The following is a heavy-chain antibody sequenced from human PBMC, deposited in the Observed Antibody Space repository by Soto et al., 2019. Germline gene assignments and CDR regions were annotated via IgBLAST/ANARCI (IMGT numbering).Heavy chain of an antibody. Sequence: PSETLSLTXAVSGGSISSGGYSWSWIRQPSGKGLEWIGYIYQSGSTYYNPSLKSRVTISVDRSRNQFSLKLSSVTAADTAVYFCATQSYSNSGAYYYYAMDVWGQGTTVTVSS. CDR3: ATQSYSNSGAYYYYAMDV. J-gene: IGHJ6*02. CDR2: IYQSGST. V-gene: IGHV4-30-2*01. CDR1: GGSISSGGYS. D-gene: IGHD4-4*01.